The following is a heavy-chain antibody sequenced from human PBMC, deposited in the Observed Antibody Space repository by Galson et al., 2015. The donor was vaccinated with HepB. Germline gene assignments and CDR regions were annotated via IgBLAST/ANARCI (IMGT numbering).Heavy chain of an antibody. Sequence: SLRLSCAAPGFTFSDYYMSWIRQAPGKGLEWVSYISLTGNTIFYADSVKGRFTLSRDNAKDSLYLQMTALRADDTAMYYCARIKRPYYYDSSGSYYYFDCWGQGTLVTVSS. D-gene: IGHD3-22*01. V-gene: IGHV3-11*01. CDR1: GFTFSDYY. CDR2: ISLTGNTI. J-gene: IGHJ4*02. CDR3: ARIKRPYYYDSSGSYYYFDC.